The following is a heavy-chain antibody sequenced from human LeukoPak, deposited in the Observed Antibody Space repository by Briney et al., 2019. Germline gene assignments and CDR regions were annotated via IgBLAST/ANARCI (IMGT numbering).Heavy chain of an antibody. D-gene: IGHD2-2*01. J-gene: IGHJ6*02. V-gene: IGHV3-23*01. Sequence: PGGSLRLSCAASGFTFSSHGMHWVRQAPGKGLEWVSAISGSGGSTYYADSVKGRFTISRDNSKNTLYLQMNSLRAEDTAVYYCAKDLRWDIVVVPAAYYYYYYGMDVWGQGTTVTVSS. CDR1: GFTFSSHG. CDR2: ISGSGGST. CDR3: AKDLRWDIVVVPAAYYYYYYGMDV.